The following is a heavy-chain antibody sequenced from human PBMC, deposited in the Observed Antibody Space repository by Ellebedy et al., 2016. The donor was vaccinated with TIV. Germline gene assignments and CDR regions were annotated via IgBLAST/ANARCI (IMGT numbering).Heavy chain of an antibody. Sequence: AASVKVSCKASGGTFTNYAINWVRQAPGQGLEWMGRIIPFHDIANYAQKLQGRVTITADKSTSTAYMELSSLRSEDTAVYSCARTIRRAKNWNYGYYYGMDVWGQGTTVTVSS. CDR2: IIPFHDIA. CDR1: GGTFTNYA. CDR3: ARTIRRAKNWNYGYYYGMDV. V-gene: IGHV1-69*04. J-gene: IGHJ6*02. D-gene: IGHD1-7*01.